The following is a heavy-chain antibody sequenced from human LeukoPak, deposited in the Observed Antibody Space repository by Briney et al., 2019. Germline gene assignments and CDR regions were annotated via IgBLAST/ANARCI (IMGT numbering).Heavy chain of an antibody. J-gene: IGHJ4*02. CDR1: GFTFSSYA. CDR2: ISYDGSNK. D-gene: IGHD3-9*01. Sequence: PGGSLRLSCAASGFTFSSYAMHWVRQAPGKGLEWVAVISYDGSNKYHADSVKGRFTISRDNSKNTLYLQMNSLRAEDTAVYYCARGGLRYFDWLNFDYWGQGTLVTVSS. CDR3: ARGGLRYFDWLNFDY. V-gene: IGHV3-30-3*01.